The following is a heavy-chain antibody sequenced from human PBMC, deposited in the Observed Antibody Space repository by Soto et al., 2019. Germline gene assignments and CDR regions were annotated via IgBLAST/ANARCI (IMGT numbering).Heavy chain of an antibody. CDR1: GFTFSSYG. CDR2: ISYDGSNK. J-gene: IGHJ1*01. CDR3: AKGEGSSWFLAAEYFQH. D-gene: IGHD6-13*01. Sequence: QVQLVESGGGVVQPGRSLRLSCAASGFTFSSYGMHWVRQAPGKGLEWVAVISYDGSNKYYADYVKGRFTISRDNSKNPLYLQMNSLRAEDTAVYYCAKGEGSSWFLAAEYFQHWGQGTLVTVSS. V-gene: IGHV3-30*18.